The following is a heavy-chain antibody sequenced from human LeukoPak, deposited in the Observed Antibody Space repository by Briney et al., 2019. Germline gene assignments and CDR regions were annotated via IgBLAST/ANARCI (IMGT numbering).Heavy chain of an antibody. Sequence: TGGSPRLSCAASGFTFDDYAMHWVRQAPGKGLEWVSGISWNSGSIGYADSVKGRFTISRDNAKNSLYLQMNSLRAEDTALYYCAKEPSSGSYQQNWYFDLWGRGTLVTVSS. CDR3: AKEPSSGSYQQNWYFDL. CDR2: ISWNSGSI. D-gene: IGHD1-26*01. J-gene: IGHJ2*01. CDR1: GFTFDDYA. V-gene: IGHV3-9*01.